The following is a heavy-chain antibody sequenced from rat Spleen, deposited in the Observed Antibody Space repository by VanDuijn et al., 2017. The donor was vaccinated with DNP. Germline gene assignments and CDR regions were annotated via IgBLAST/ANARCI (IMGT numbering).Heavy chain of an antibody. CDR2: IWTGGST. J-gene: IGHJ4*01. V-gene: IGHV2-30*01. CDR3: ARDRGTYTSDYVMDA. D-gene: IGHD1-2*01. CDR1: GFSLTSYH. Sequence: QVQLKESGPGLVQPSQTLSLACTVSGFSLTSYHVHWVRQPTGKGLEWMGVIWTGGSTDYNSALKSRLSISRDTSKSQVLLKMNSLQSEDTTAYYCARDRGTYTSDYVMDAWGQGASVTVSS.